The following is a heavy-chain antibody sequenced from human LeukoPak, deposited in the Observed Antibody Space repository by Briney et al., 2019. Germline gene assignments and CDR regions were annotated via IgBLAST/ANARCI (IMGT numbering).Heavy chain of an antibody. CDR1: GFTFSSYA. V-gene: IGHV3-23*01. D-gene: IGHD3-22*01. Sequence: PGGSLRLSCAASGFTFSSYAMSWVRQAPGKGLEWVSAISGSGGSTYYTDSVKGRFTISRDNSKNTLYLQMNSLRAEDTAVYYCAKGEYYDSSGYYYPSPPLDYWGQGTLVTVSS. CDR2: ISGSGGST. J-gene: IGHJ4*02. CDR3: AKGEYYDSSGYYYPSPPLDY.